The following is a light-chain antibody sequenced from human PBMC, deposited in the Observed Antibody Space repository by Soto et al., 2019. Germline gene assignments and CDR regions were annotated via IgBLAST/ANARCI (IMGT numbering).Light chain of an antibody. J-gene: IGLJ1*01. V-gene: IGLV1-40*01. CDR1: SSNIGAGYD. Sequence: QSVLTQPPSVSGAPGQRVTISCTGSSSNIGAGYDVHWYQQLPGTAPKPLIHGNSNRPSGVPDRFSGSKSGTSASLAITGLQAEDEADYYCQSYDSSLSGVVFGTGTKLTVL. CDR3: QSYDSSLSGVV. CDR2: GNS.